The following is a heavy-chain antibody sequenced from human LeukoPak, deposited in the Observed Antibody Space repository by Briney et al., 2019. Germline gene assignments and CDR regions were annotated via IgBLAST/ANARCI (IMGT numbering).Heavy chain of an antibody. D-gene: IGHD4/OR15-4a*01. V-gene: IGHV1-69*02. Sequence: SVKVSCKASGGTFSSYTISWVRQAPGQGLEWMGRIIPILGIANYAQKFQGRVTMTRNTSISTAYMELNSLISEDTAVYYCAKRLLRDYGGHGAFDIWGQGTMVTVSS. J-gene: IGHJ3*02. CDR3: AKRLLRDYGGHGAFDI. CDR2: IIPILGIA. CDR1: GGTFSSYT.